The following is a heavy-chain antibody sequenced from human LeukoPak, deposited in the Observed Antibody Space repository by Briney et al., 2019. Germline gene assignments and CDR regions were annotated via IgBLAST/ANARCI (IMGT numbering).Heavy chain of an antibody. D-gene: IGHD6-13*01. Sequence: TGGSLKLSCSASGFTFSSYAMYWVRQAPGKGLEYVSAITSSGGSAYYADSVKGRITISRDNSRNTLYLQMSSPRAEDTAVYYCVGFRATAGLYWGQGTLVTVSS. CDR1: GFTFSSYA. J-gene: IGHJ4*02. CDR3: VGFRATAGLY. CDR2: ITSSGGSA. V-gene: IGHV3-64D*06.